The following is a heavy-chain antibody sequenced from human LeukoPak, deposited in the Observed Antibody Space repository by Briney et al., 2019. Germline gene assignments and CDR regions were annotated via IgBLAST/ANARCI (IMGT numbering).Heavy chain of an antibody. J-gene: IGHJ6*02. D-gene: IGHD2-2*01. CDR2: INHSGST. V-gene: IGHV4-34*01. CDR1: GGSFSGYY. Sequence: PSETLSLTCAVYGGSFSGYYWSWIRQPPGKGLEWIGEINHSGSTNYNPSLKSRVTISVDTSKNQFSLKLSSVTAADTAVYYCAIAGDRDCSSTSCQPATYYYGMDVWGQGTTVTVSS. CDR3: AIAGDRDCSSTSCQPATYYYGMDV.